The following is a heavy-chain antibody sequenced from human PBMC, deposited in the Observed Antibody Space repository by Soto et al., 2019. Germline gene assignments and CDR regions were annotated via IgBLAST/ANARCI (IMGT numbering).Heavy chain of an antibody. CDR2: ILYDGSNK. V-gene: IGHV3-30*03. Sequence: QVQLVESGGGVVQPGRSLRLSCAASGFTFSSYGMHWVRQAPGKGLEWVAAILYDGSNKYYADSVKGRFTISRDNSKNTLYLQMNSLRAEDTAVYYCARGAYYDVLTGSYSYGMDVW. CDR1: GFTFSSYG. CDR3: ARGAYYDVLTGSYSYGMDV. D-gene: IGHD3-9*01. J-gene: IGHJ6*01.